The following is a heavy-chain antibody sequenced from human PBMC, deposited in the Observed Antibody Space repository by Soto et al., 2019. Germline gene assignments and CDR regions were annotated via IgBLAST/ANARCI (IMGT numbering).Heavy chain of an antibody. CDR2: LSSSSSTI. D-gene: IGHD3-10*01. J-gene: IGHJ4*02. V-gene: IGHV3-48*02. CDR1: GFTFNSYS. Sequence: EVQLVESGGGLVQPGGSLRLSCAASGFTFNSYSMNWVRQAPGKGLEWVSYLSSSSSTISYAASVMGQLTISRDNAKNPRYLQMHSLRDEDTAVYYCARAGYYGSGILLWGQGTLVTVSS. CDR3: ARAGYYGSGILL.